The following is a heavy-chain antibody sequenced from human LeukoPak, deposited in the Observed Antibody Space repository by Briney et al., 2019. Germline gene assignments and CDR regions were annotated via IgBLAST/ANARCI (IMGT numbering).Heavy chain of an antibody. CDR3: ARGRPSVFDP. CDR2: INQDGGEK. CDR1: GFTFSNYW. Sequence: PGGSLRLSCAASGFTFSNYWMTWVRQAPGKGLEWVANINQDGGEKYYVDSVKGRFTISRDNAKNSLYLQMNSLRAEDTAVYYCARGRPSVFDPWGQGTLVTVSS. V-gene: IGHV3-7*01. J-gene: IGHJ5*02.